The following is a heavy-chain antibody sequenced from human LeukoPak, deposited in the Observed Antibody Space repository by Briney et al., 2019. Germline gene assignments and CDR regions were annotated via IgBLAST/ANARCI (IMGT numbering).Heavy chain of an antibody. CDR1: GYTFTSYG. Sequence: ASVKVPCKASGYTFTSYGISWVRQAPGQGLEWMGWISAYNGNTNYAQKLQGRVTMTTDISTSTAYMEVRSLRSDDTAVYYCARDPLFGVPLPMSFNWFDPWGQGTLVTVSS. D-gene: IGHD3-3*01. J-gene: IGHJ5*02. V-gene: IGHV1-18*01. CDR2: ISAYNGNT. CDR3: ARDPLFGVPLPMSFNWFDP.